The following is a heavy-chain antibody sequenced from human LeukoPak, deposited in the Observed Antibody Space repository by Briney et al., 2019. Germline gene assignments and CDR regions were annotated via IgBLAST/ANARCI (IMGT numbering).Heavy chain of an antibody. CDR1: GFTFSKFW. J-gene: IGHJ6*04. CDR3: AELGITMIGGV. CDR2: ISSSGSTI. V-gene: IGHV3-48*03. D-gene: IGHD3-10*02. Sequence: GGSLRLSCAASGFTFSKFWMTWVRQPPGKGLEWVSYISSSGSTIYYADSVKGRFTISRDNAKNSLYLQMNSLRAEDTAVYYCAELGITMIGGVWGKGTTVTISS.